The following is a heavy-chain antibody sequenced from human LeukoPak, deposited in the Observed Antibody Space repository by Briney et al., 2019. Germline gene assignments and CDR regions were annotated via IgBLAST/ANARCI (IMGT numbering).Heavy chain of an antibody. D-gene: IGHD4-17*01. CDR3: ASTINNDYGDYGRFDY. CDR1: GGSISSGDYY. Sequence: SQTLSLTCTVSGGSISSGDYYWSWIRQPPGKGLEWIGYIYYSGSTYYNPSLKRRVTISVDTSKNQFSLKLSSVTAADTAVYYCASTINNDYGDYGRFDYWGQGTLVTVSS. CDR2: IYYSGST. J-gene: IGHJ4*02. V-gene: IGHV4-30-4*08.